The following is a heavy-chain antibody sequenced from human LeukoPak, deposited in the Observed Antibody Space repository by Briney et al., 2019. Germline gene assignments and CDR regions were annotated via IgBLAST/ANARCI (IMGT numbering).Heavy chain of an antibody. J-gene: IGHJ3*02. CDR1: GYTFTSYA. CDR3: ARDVPTVTTSGAFDI. V-gene: IGHV7-4-1*02. CDR2: INTNTGNP. D-gene: IGHD4-17*01. Sequence: ASVKVSCKASGYTFTSYAMNWVRQAPGQGLEWMGWINTNTGNPTYAQGFTGRFVFSLDTSVSTAYLQISSLKAEDTAVYYCARDVPTVTTSGAFDIWGQGTMVTVSS.